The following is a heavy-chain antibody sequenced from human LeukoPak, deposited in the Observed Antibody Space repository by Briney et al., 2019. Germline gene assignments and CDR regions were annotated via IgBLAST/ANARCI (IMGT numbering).Heavy chain of an antibody. Sequence: GASVKVSCKASGYTFTSYYMHWVRQAPGHRLEWKGIINPSGGSTSYAQKFQGRVTMTRDMSTSTVYMELSSLRSEDTAVYYCARDIVVVPAALDYWGQGTLVTVSS. D-gene: IGHD2-2*01. CDR2: INPSGGST. V-gene: IGHV1-46*01. J-gene: IGHJ4*02. CDR3: ARDIVVVPAALDY. CDR1: GYTFTSYY.